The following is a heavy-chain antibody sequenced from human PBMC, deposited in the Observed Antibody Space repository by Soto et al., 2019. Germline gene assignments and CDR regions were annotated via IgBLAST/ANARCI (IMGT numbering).Heavy chain of an antibody. V-gene: IGHV4-4*02. J-gene: IGHJ6*02. D-gene: IGHD3-22*01. CDR2: IYHSGGT. CDR1: GGSISSRNW. CDR3: ARRAYYYDSSGYYYGPYYYYYGMDV. Sequence: PSETLSLTCSVSGGSISSRNWWSWVHQPPGKELEWFGEIYHSGGTNYNPSLKSRVTISVDKSKNQFSLKLSSVTAADTAVYYCARRAYYYDSSGYYYGPYYYYYGMDVWGQGTTVT.